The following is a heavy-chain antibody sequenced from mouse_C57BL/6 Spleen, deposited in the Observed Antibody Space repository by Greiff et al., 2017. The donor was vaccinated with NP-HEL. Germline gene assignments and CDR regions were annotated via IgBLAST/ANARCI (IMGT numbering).Heavy chain of an antibody. CDR2: IDPSDSET. D-gene: IGHD1-1*01. Sequence: QVQLKQPGAELVRPGSSVKLSCKASGYTFTSYWMHWVKQRPIQGLKWIGNIDPSDSETHYNQKFKDKATLTVDKSSSTAYMQLSSLTSEDSAVYYCARGHYGSSYEYFDVWGTGTTVTVSS. J-gene: IGHJ1*03. V-gene: IGHV1-52*01. CDR1: GYTFTSYW. CDR3: ARGHYGSSYEYFDV.